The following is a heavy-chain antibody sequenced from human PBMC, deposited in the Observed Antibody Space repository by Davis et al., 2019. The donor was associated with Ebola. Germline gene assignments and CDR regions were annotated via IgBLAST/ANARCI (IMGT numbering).Heavy chain of an antibody. CDR2: ISSSGSTI. Sequence: PGGSLRLSCAASGFTFSDYYMSWIRQAPGKGLEWVSYISSSGSTIYYADSVKGRFTISRDNAKNSLYLQMNSLRAEDTAVYYCAREHIAAAGGYYYYGMDVWGQGTTVTVSS. V-gene: IGHV3-11*01. J-gene: IGHJ6*02. CDR1: GFTFSDYY. CDR3: AREHIAAAGGYYYYGMDV. D-gene: IGHD6-13*01.